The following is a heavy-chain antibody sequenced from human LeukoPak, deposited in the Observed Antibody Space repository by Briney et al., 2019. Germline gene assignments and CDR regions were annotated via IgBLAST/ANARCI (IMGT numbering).Heavy chain of an antibody. J-gene: IGHJ4*02. D-gene: IGHD3-9*01. CDR3: VNVFDIMTGYSF. CDR2: MSGSGDSI. CDR1: GFTFRNYA. V-gene: IGHV3-23*01. Sequence: GGSLRLSCAASGFTFRNYAMTWVRQAPGKGLEWVSAMSGSGDSIHYEDSVKGRFTISRDNSKNTLYLQMNSLRAEDTGVYYCVNVFDIMTGYSFWGQGALVTVSP.